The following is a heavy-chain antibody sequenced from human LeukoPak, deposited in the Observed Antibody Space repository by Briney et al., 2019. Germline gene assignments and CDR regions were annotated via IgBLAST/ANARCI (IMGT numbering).Heavy chain of an antibody. CDR3: ACLTTADAFDI. D-gene: IGHD3-22*01. J-gene: IGHJ3*02. V-gene: IGHV4-59*01. Sequence: GSLRLSCAASGFNFSSYWMSWIRQPPGKGLEWIGYIYDSGSTNYNPSLKSRVTISVDTSNNQFSLKLSSVTAADTAVYYCACLTTADAFDIWGQGTMVTVSS. CDR2: IYDSGST. CDR1: GFNFSSYW.